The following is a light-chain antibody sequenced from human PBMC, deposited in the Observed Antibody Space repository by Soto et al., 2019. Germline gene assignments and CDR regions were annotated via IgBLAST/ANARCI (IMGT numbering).Light chain of an antibody. CDR1: QSISNW. CDR2: DAS. CDR3: QHYNSYSEA. Sequence: DIQMTQSPSTLSGSVGDRVTITCRASQSISNWLAWYQQKPGKAPKLLIYDASSLDSRVPSRFSGSGSGTEFTLTISSLQPDDFATYYCQHYNSYSEAFGQGTKVDI. V-gene: IGKV1-5*01. J-gene: IGKJ1*01.